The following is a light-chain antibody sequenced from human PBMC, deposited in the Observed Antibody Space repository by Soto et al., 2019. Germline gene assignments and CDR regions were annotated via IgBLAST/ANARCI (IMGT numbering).Light chain of an antibody. CDR2: LNS. V-gene: IGKV2-28*01. J-gene: IGKJ4*01. CDR3: MQALQTPLT. CDR1: QSLLHSNGYKY. Sequence: DIVMTQSPLSLPVTPGEPASISCRSSQSLLHSNGYKYLDWYLQKPGQSPQLLIYLNSNRASGVPDRFSGSGSGTDFTLKISRVEPEDVGVYYCMQALQTPLTFGGGTKVDIK.